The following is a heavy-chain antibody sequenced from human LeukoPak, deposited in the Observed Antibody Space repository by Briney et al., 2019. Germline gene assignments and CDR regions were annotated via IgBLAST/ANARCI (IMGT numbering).Heavy chain of an antibody. CDR1: GFTFSSYW. CDR3: ARDDTHYCLTALSYYDAFDI. J-gene: IGHJ3*02. Sequence: PGGSLRLSCTASGFTFSSYWMTWVRQAPGKGLEWVANIKQDGREKNYADSVKGRFTVSRDNARNSLYLQMNSLRAEDTAVYYCARDDTHYCLTALSYYDAFDIWGQGTVVTVSS. V-gene: IGHV3-7*01. D-gene: IGHD3-10*01. CDR2: IKQDGREK.